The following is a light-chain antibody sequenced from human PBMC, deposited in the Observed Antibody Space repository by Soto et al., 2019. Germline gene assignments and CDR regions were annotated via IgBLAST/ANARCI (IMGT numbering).Light chain of an antibody. CDR2: GAS. J-gene: IGKJ1*01. V-gene: IGKV3-20*01. Sequence: ENLLTQSPGTLSLSPGEGATLSCRASQGVSANYLAWYQQKPGQAPTLLIYGASIRAAGIPDRFSGSGSGTDFTLTIRRLEPDDFAVYYCQQYGSSPRTFGQGTKVEI. CDR3: QQYGSSPRT. CDR1: QGVSANY.